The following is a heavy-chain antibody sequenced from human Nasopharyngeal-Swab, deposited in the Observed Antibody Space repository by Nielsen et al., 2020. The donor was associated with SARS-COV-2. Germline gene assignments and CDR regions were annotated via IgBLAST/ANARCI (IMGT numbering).Heavy chain of an antibody. CDR1: GFTVSRNF. V-gene: IGHV3-53*01. D-gene: IGHD4-17*01. Sequence: GESLKISCTASGFTVSRNFMSWVRQAPGKGLEWVSVIYSGGSTYYADSVKGRFTISRDNSKNTLYLEMNSLRAEDTAVYYCASRPYGDYGLLDYWGQGTLVTVSS. CDR3: ASRPYGDYGLLDY. J-gene: IGHJ4*02. CDR2: IYSGGST.